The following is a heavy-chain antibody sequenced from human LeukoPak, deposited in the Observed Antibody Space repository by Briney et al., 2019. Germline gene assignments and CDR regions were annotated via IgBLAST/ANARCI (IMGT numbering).Heavy chain of an antibody. CDR1: GGSISSTSYY. D-gene: IGHD6-13*01. CDR2: IYYSAIT. J-gene: IGHJ3*01. V-gene: IGHV4-39*02. CDR3: ARDGDGAAAGN. Sequence: SETLSLTCSVSGGSISSTSYYWGWIRQPPGKGLEWIGSIYYSAITNYNPSLKSRVTISVDTSKNQFSLRLSSVTAADTAVYYCARDGDGAAAGNWGQGTMVTVSS.